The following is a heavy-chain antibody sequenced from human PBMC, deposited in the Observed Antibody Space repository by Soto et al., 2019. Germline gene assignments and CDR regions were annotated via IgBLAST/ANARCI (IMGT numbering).Heavy chain of an antibody. D-gene: IGHD6-13*01. Sequence: PRESLKISCKGSGYSFTSYWIGWVRQMPGKGLEWMGIIYPGDSDTRYSPSFQGQVTISADKSISTAYLQWSSLKASDTAMYYCASSLMSSSWYTNHAFDIWGQGTMVTVSS. CDR3: ASSLMSSSWYTNHAFDI. CDR2: IYPGDSDT. J-gene: IGHJ3*02. V-gene: IGHV5-51*01. CDR1: GYSFTSYW.